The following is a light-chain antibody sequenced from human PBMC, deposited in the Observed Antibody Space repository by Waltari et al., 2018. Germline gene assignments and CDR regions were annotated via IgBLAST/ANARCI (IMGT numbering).Light chain of an antibody. CDR2: GNS. CDR3: YTYARRVAGPGV. Sequence: QSVLTQPPSVSGAPGQRVTISCTGSSSNIGAGYDVHWYQQLPGTAPKLLIYGNSNRPSVVPDRFSCSKSGTSASLAITWLYVEDAAYYYIYTYARRVAGPGVFAGATNMT. CDR1: SSNIGAGYD. V-gene: IGLV1-40*01. J-gene: IGLJ2*01.